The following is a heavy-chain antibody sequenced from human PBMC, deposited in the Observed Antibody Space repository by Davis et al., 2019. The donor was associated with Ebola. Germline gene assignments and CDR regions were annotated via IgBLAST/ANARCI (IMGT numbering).Heavy chain of an antibody. J-gene: IGHJ5*02. CDR1: GFTFGDYA. CDR2: IKQDGSEK. D-gene: IGHD3-10*01. Sequence: GGSLRLSCTASGFTFGDYAMSWVRQAPGKGLEWVANIKQDGSEKYYVDSVKGRFTISRDNSKNTLYLQMNSLRAEDTAVYYCAKNLWFGAHNWFDPWGQGTLVTVSS. CDR3: AKNLWFGAHNWFDP. V-gene: IGHV3-7*01.